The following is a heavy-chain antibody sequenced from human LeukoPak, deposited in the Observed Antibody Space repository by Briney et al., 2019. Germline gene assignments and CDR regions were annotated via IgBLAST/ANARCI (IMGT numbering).Heavy chain of an antibody. CDR1: GGSLSSSNW. Sequence: SETLSLTCAVSGGSLSSSNWWTWVRQPPGKGLEWFGEINHSGSTNYNPSLKSRVTISVDKSKNQFSLRLSSVTAADTAVYYCARDAKGSGPFYFDYWGQGTLVTVSS. CDR3: ARDAKGSGPFYFDY. J-gene: IGHJ4*02. V-gene: IGHV4-4*02. D-gene: IGHD3-10*01. CDR2: INHSGST.